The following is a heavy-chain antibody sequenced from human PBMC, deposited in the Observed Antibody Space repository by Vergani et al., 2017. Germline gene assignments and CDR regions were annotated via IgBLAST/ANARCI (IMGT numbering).Heavy chain of an antibody. CDR3: ARGGGRLEWLSYNWFDP. D-gene: IGHD3-3*01. J-gene: IGHJ5*02. V-gene: IGHV4-39*01. Sequence: QLQLQESGPGLVKPSETLSLTCTVSGGSISSSSYYWGWIRQPPGKGLEWIGSIYYSGSTYYNPSLKSRVTISVDTSKNQFSLKLSSVTAADTAVYYCARGGGRLEWLSYNWFDPWGQGTLVTVSS. CDR1: GGSISSSSYY. CDR2: IYYSGST.